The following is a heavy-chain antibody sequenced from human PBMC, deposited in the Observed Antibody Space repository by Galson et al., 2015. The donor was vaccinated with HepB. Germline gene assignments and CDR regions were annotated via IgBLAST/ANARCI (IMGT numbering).Heavy chain of an antibody. D-gene: IGHD2-2*01. CDR1: GYDFNKYG. CDR2: VSGYDGSA. J-gene: IGHJ4*02. Sequence: SVKVSCKVSGYDFNKYGLSWVRRAPGQGLEWLGWVSGYDGSANYSPKFRGRVTMTTQTSTGTAYLEVRSLTSDDTAVYYCARAAGDTSTYANDYWGQGTLVTVAS. CDR3: ARAAGDTSTYANDY. V-gene: IGHV1-18*01.